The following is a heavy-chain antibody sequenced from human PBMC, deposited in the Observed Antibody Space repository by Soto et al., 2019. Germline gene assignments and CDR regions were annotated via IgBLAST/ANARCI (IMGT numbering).Heavy chain of an antibody. V-gene: IGHV4-59*08. D-gene: IGHD2-2*01. Sequence: SETLSLTCTVSGGSISSYYWSWIRQPPGKGLEWIGYIYYSGSTNYNPSLKSRVTISVDTSKNQFSLKLSSVTAADTAVYYCATIHRDCSSTSCYLEPYYYYYMDVWGKGTTVTVSS. CDR3: ATIHRDCSSTSCYLEPYYYYYMDV. CDR2: IYYSGST. J-gene: IGHJ6*03. CDR1: GGSISSYY.